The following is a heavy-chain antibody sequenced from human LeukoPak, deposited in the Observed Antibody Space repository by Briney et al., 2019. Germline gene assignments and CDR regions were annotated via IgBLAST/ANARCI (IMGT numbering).Heavy chain of an antibody. Sequence: SETLSLTCTVSGGSISSGSYYWSWIRQPAGKGLAWIGRIYTSGSTNYNPSLKSRVTISVDTSKNQFSLKLSSVTAADTAVYYCARGGPDYYGSGSYYLDYWGQGTLVTVSS. J-gene: IGHJ4*02. CDR1: GGSISSGSYY. CDR3: ARGGPDYYGSGSYYLDY. D-gene: IGHD3-10*01. CDR2: IYTSGST. V-gene: IGHV4-61*02.